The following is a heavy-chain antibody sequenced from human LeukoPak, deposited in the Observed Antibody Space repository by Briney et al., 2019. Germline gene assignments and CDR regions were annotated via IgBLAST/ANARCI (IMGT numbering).Heavy chain of an antibody. CDR3: ARVDYGDYSKDFDY. CDR1: GYTLTELS. D-gene: IGHD4-17*01. Sequence: GASVKVSCKVSGYTLTELSMHWVRQAPGKGLEWMGGSDPEDGETIYAQKFQGRVTMTEDTSTDTAYMELSSLRSEDTAVYYCARVDYGDYSKDFDYWGQGILVTVSS. V-gene: IGHV1-24*01. CDR2: SDPEDGET. J-gene: IGHJ4*02.